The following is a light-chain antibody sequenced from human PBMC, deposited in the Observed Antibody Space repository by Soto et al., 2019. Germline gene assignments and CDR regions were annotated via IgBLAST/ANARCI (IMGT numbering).Light chain of an antibody. CDR2: KAS. CDR1: QSISSW. J-gene: IGKJ3*01. CDR3: QQYNSYPFT. Sequence: DIQMTQSPSTLSASVGDRVTITCRASQSISSWLAWYQQKPGKAPNLLIYKASSLESGVPSRFSGSGSWTEFTLTISSLRPDDFATYYCQQYNSYPFTFGPGTKVDIK. V-gene: IGKV1-5*03.